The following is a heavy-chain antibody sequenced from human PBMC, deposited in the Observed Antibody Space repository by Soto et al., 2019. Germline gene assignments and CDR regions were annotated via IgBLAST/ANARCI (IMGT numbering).Heavy chain of an antibody. Sequence: EVQLVESGGGLVQPGGSPRLSCVVSGFTFSSYWMHWVRQAPGKGLVWVSRINSDGSRTNYADSVKGRFTLSRDNAENTLYLQMNSLRVEDTAVYYCARGGYGAWYLDLWGRGTLATVSS. CDR3: ARGGYGAWYLDL. CDR2: INSDGSRT. V-gene: IGHV3-74*01. J-gene: IGHJ2*01. CDR1: GFTFSSYW. D-gene: IGHD5-18*01.